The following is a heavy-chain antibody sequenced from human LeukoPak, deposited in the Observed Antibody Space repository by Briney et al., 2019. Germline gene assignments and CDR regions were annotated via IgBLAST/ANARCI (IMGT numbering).Heavy chain of an antibody. Sequence: SETLSLTCAVYGGSFSDYYWSWIRQPPGKGLEWIGEINHSGSTNYSPSLRSRVTISVDTSKNQFSLNLSSVTAADTAVYYCASPTTVTTSAYRAFDIWGQGTMVTVSA. CDR2: INHSGST. CDR1: GGSFSDYY. V-gene: IGHV4-34*01. D-gene: IGHD4-17*01. CDR3: ASPTTVTTSAYRAFDI. J-gene: IGHJ3*02.